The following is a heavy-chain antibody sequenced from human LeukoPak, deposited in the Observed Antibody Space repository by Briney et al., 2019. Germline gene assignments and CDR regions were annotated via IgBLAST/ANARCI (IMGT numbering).Heavy chain of an antibody. Sequence: PGGSLRLSCAASGFTFSSYSMNWVRQAPGKGLEWVSSMSSSSSYIYYADSVKGRFTISRDNAKNSLYLQMNSLRAEDTAVYYCAREGRWQQLIYYYYGMDIWGQGTTVTVSS. V-gene: IGHV3-21*01. CDR3: AREGRWQQLIYYYYGMDI. CDR2: MSSSSSYI. D-gene: IGHD6-13*01. J-gene: IGHJ6*02. CDR1: GFTFSSYS.